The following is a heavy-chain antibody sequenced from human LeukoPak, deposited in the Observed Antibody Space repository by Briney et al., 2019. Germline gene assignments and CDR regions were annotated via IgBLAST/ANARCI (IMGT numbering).Heavy chain of an antibody. V-gene: IGHV4-39*07. CDR1: GGSISSSSYY. Sequence: SETLSLTCTVSGGSISSSSYYWGWIRQPPGKGLEWIGSIYYSGSTYYNPSLKSRVTMSVDTSKNQFSLKLSSVTAADTAVYYCAREVITGDLDYWGQGTLVTVSS. CDR3: AREVITGDLDY. D-gene: IGHD7-27*01. J-gene: IGHJ4*02. CDR2: IYYSGST.